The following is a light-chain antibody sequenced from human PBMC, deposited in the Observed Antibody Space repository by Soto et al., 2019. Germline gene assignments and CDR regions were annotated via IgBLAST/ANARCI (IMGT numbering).Light chain of an antibody. CDR2: DVN. V-gene: IGLV2-8*01. Sequence: QSALTQPPSASGSPGQSVAISCSGTSSDVGGYNYVSWYQQHLGKAPKLMIYDVNKRPSGVPDRFSGSKSGNTASLTVSGLQAEDEADYYCISYAGSNKPAFGGGTKLTVL. CDR3: ISYAGSNKPA. J-gene: IGLJ2*01. CDR1: SSDVGGYNY.